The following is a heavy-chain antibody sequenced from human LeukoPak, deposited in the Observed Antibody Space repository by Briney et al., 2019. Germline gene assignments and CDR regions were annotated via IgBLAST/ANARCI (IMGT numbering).Heavy chain of an antibody. CDR1: GYTFTCYY. D-gene: IGHD6-19*01. CDR2: INPNSGGT. V-gene: IGHV1-2*06. J-gene: IGHJ4*02. Sequence: ASVKVSCKASGYTFTCYYMHWGRQAQGQGLEWMGRINPNSGGTNYEQKFHGRVTMTRDTSISTAYMKLSRLTSDDKAVYYCARLKRYSRGWYGSVSAPVRPGYLDYWGQGTLVTVSS. CDR3: ARLKRYSRGWYGSVSAPVRPGYLDY.